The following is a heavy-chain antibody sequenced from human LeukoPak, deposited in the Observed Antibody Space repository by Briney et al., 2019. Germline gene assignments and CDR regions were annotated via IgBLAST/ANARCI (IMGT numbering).Heavy chain of an antibody. CDR2: ISGSGGST. CDR1: GFTFSRYA. D-gene: IGHD3-22*01. Sequence: PPGGSLRLSCAASGFTFSRYAMSWVCQAPGKGLEWVSAISGSGGSTYYSDSVKGRFTISRDNSKNTLYLQMSSLRAEDTAVYYCAKVDSTTMIVVVITALDYWGQGTLVTVSS. CDR3: AKVDSTTMIVVVITALDY. V-gene: IGHV3-23*01. J-gene: IGHJ4*02.